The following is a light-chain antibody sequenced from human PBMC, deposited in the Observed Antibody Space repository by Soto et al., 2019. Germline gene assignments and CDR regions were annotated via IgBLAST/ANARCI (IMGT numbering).Light chain of an antibody. CDR2: DNN. V-gene: IGLV1-51*01. CDR3: GTWDSNLSAVV. J-gene: IGLJ2*01. Sequence: QSVLTQPLSVSAAPGQKVTISCSGSSSNIGNNYVSWYQQLPGTAPKLLIYDNNKRPSGIPDRFSGSKSGTSATLGITGLQTGDEADYYCGTWDSNLSAVVFGGGTKLTVL. CDR1: SSNIGNNY.